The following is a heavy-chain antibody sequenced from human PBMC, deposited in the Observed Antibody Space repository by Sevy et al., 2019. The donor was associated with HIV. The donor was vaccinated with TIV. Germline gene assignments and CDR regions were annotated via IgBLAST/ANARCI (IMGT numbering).Heavy chain of an antibody. V-gene: IGHV3-7*01. CDR3: ARSEVPAASVVFFDY. CDR1: GFTFSSYW. D-gene: IGHD2-2*01. J-gene: IGHJ4*02. CDR2: IKQDGSEK. Sequence: GGSLRLSCAASGFTFSSYWMSWVRQAPGKGLEWVANIKQDGSEKYYVDSVKGRFTMSRDNAKNSLYLQMNCLRAEDTAVYYCARSEVPAASVVFFDYWGQGTLVTVSS.